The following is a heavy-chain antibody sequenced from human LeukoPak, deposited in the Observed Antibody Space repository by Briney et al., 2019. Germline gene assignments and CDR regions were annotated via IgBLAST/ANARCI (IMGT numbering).Heavy chain of an antibody. V-gene: IGHV3-7*01. CDR3: ARDPPGAHFDY. CDR2: IKQDGTEK. D-gene: IGHD7-27*01. CDR1: GFTFSSYW. Sequence: GGSLRLSCAASGFTFSSYWMSWVRQAPGKGLEWVANIKQDGTEKYYVDSMKGRFTISRDNAQNSLYLQMNSLRVEDTAVYYCARDPPGAHFDYWGQGTLVTVSS. J-gene: IGHJ4*02.